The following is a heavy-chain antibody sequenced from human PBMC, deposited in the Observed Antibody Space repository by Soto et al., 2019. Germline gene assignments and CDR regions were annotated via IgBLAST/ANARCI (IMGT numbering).Heavy chain of an antibody. CDR3: ARGPEATFTIFGVVIAPDYYYYMDV. CDR1: GYTFTGYY. CDR2: INPNSGGT. J-gene: IGHJ6*03. D-gene: IGHD3-3*01. V-gene: IGHV1-2*04. Sequence: ASVKVSCKASGYTFTGYYMHWVRQAPGQGLEWMGWINPNSGGTNYAQKFQGWVTMTRDTSISTAYMELSRLRSDDTAVYYCARGPEATFTIFGVVIAPDYYYYMDVWGKGTTVTVSS.